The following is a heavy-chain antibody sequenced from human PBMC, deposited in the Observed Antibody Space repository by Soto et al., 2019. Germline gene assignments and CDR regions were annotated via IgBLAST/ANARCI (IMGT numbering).Heavy chain of an antibody. CDR3: ARDGGYGSGSYRFDY. V-gene: IGHV4-31*03. D-gene: IGHD3-10*01. CDR2: IYYSGST. J-gene: IGHJ4*02. Sequence: QVQLQESGPGLVKPSQTLSLTCTVSGGSISSGGYYWNWIRQHPGKGLEWIGYIYYSGSTFYNPSLKSRVTVSVDTSKNQCSLKLSSVTAADTAVSYCARDGGYGSGSYRFDYWGQGTLVTVSS. CDR1: GGSISSGGYY.